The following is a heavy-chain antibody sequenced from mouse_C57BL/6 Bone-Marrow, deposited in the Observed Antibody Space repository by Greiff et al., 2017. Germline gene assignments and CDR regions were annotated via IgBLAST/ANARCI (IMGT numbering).Heavy chain of an antibody. CDR3: ARSGIYYDYGWFAY. CDR2: INPNNGGT. Sequence: VQLQQSGPELVKPGASVKIPCKASGYTFTDYNMDWVKQSHGKSLEWIGNINPNNGGTIYNEKFKGKATLTVDKSSSTAYMELRSLTSEDTAVYYCARSGIYYDYGWFAYWGQGTLVTVAA. D-gene: IGHD2-4*01. V-gene: IGHV1-18*01. J-gene: IGHJ3*01. CDR1: GYTFTDYN.